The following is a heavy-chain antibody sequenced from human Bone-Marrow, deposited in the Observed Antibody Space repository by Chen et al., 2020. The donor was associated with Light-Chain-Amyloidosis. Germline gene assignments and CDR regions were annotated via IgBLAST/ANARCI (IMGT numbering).Heavy chain of an antibody. Sequence: QVHLQESGPGLVKPSETLSLTCIVSGYSMNDAYYWGWFRQPPEKGLEWIGSIYRNGNAHYTPSLKSRVTISIDTSTNHFSLQLNSVTAADTAVYYCARQTGIAAAGTPPHAFDIWGQGTMVTVSS. CDR2: IYRNGNA. CDR1: GYSMNDAYY. CDR3: ARQTGIAAAGTPPHAFDI. J-gene: IGHJ3*02. D-gene: IGHD6-13*01. V-gene: IGHV4-38-2*02.